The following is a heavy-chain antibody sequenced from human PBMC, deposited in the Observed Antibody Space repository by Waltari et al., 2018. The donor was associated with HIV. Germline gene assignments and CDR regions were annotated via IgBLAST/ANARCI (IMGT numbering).Heavy chain of an antibody. D-gene: IGHD2-2*02. J-gene: IGHJ6*02. CDR2: INTKRGGT. CDR1: GYTFTDNY. CDR3: ARGGASATPRDYNYYGLDV. V-gene: IGHV1-2*02. Sequence: QVELVQSGAAVKKPGASVKVSCKASGYTFTDNYIHWVRQAPGHGLEWMELINTKRGGTKHAQTFHGRVTMTRDTAMSTVYMEVSRLTSDETAVYDCARGGASATPRDYNYYGLDVWGQGTTVTVSS.